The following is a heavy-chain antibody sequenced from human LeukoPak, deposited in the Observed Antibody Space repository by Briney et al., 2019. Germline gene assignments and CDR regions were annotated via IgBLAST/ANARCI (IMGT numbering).Heavy chain of an antibody. CDR1: GFTFSSYA. D-gene: IGHD6-13*01. J-gene: IGHJ4*02. CDR2: ISGSGGST. V-gene: IGHV3-23*01. CDR3: AKGPRSRPQSYYFDY. Sequence: PGGSLRLSCAASGFTFSSYAMSWVRQAPGKGLEWVSAISGSGGSTYYADSVKGRFTISRDNSKNTLYQQMNSLRAEDTAVYYCAKGPRSRPQSYYFDYWGQGTLVTVSS.